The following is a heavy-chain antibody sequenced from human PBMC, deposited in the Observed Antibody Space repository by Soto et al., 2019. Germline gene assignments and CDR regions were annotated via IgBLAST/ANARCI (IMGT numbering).Heavy chain of an antibody. V-gene: IGHV3-33*01. CDR1: GFSFSAYG. Sequence: QVQLVESGGGVVQPGRSLRLSCAASGFSFSAYGMHWVRQAPGKGLEWMAVIWPDGNIKYYADSVKGRFTISRENSKNTFYLQMNRMRGDDSAVYYCARGLGHGWYLSPWGQGTLVTVSS. D-gene: IGHD6-19*01. CDR3: ARGLGHGWYLSP. J-gene: IGHJ5*02. CDR2: IWPDGNIK.